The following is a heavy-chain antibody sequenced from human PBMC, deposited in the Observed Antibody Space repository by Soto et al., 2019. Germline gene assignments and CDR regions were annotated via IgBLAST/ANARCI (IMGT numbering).Heavy chain of an antibody. CDR3: ARDLGGKNNCNGALHSWFGP. Sequence: ASVKVSCKASGYTFSNYGLSWVRQAPGRGLEWMGWISGYDGDTSYAQKFQGRVTMSTDTSTTTVYMEVRNLQYDDTAVYYCARDLGGKNNCNGALHSWFGPWGQGTLVTVSS. CDR1: GYTFSNYG. CDR2: ISGYDGDT. D-gene: IGHD1-1*01. V-gene: IGHV1-18*01. J-gene: IGHJ5*02.